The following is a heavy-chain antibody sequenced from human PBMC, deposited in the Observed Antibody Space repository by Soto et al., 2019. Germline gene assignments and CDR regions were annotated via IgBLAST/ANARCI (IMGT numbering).Heavy chain of an antibody. J-gene: IGHJ5*02. CDR1: GYTFSSYG. Sequence: GASVKVSCKASGYTFSSYGIIWVRQAPGQGLEWMGWISAYNGNTHYAQKLQGRVTMTTDTSTSTAYMELRSLRSDDTAIYYCARDRLRGYDNSGFFSWGQGTLVTVSS. CDR2: ISAYNGNT. CDR3: ARDRLRGYDNSGFFS. V-gene: IGHV1-18*01. D-gene: IGHD3-22*01.